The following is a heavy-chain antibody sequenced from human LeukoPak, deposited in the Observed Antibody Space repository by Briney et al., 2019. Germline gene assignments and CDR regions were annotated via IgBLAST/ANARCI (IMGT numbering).Heavy chain of an antibody. D-gene: IGHD3-9*01. Sequence: GGSLRLSCAASGFTFSSYSMNWVRQAPGKGLEWVSSIISSSSYIYYADSVKGRFTISRDNAKNSLYLQMNSLRAEDTAVYYCARNSGARYFDSFDYWGQGTLVTVSS. J-gene: IGHJ4*02. V-gene: IGHV3-21*01. CDR3: ARNSGARYFDSFDY. CDR2: IISSSSYI. CDR1: GFTFSSYS.